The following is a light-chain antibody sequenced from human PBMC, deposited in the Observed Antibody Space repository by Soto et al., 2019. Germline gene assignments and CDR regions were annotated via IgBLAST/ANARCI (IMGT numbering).Light chain of an antibody. CDR1: QGISSW. CDR2: AAS. J-gene: IGKJ4*01. V-gene: IGKV1-12*01. CDR3: QQTYRTPLT. Sequence: DIQMTQSPSSVSASVGDRVTITCRSSQGISSWLAWYQQKPGKAPKLLNYAASSLQSGVPSRFSGSGFGTDYTLTISNLQLEDFASYYCQQTYRTPLTFGGGTKVDIK.